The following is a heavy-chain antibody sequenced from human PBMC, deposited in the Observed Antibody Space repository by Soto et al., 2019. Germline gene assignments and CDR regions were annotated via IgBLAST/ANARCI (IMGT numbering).Heavy chain of an antibody. CDR1: GGSISSSNW. D-gene: IGHD5-12*01. V-gene: IGHV4-4*02. Sequence: PSETRSLTCAVSGGSISSSNWWSWVRQPPGKGVEWIGEIYHSGSTNYNPSLKSRVTISXXXSXXXXSLXXSXXTAXDTAVYYCARGIVATRNWFDPWGQGSVGSVS. CDR2: IYHSGST. J-gene: IGHJ5*02. CDR3: ARGIVATRNWFDP.